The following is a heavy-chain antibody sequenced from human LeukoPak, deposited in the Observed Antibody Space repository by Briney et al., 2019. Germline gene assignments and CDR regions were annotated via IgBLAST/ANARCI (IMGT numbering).Heavy chain of an antibody. CDR3: ARELGYCSSTSCHNDP. J-gene: IGHJ5*02. D-gene: IGHD2-2*01. CDR1: GFTFSDYY. Sequence: GGSLRLSCAASGFTFSDYYMSWIRQAPGKGLEWVSYISSSGSTIYYADSVKGRFTISRDNAKNSLYLQMNSLRAEDTAVYYCARELGYCSSTSCHNDPWGQGTLVTVSS. CDR2: ISSSGSTI. V-gene: IGHV3-11*01.